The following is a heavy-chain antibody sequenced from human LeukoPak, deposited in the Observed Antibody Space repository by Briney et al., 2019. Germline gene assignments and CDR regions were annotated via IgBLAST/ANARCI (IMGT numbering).Heavy chain of an antibody. Sequence: SETLSLTCTVSGGSISSHYWSWIRQPAGKGLEWIGRIYTSGSTNYNPSLKSRVTMSVDTSKNQFSLKLSSVTAADTAVYYCAREGYSSGWTTDNWFDPWGQGTLVTVSS. J-gene: IGHJ5*02. V-gene: IGHV4-4*07. CDR3: AREGYSSGWTTDNWFDP. D-gene: IGHD6-19*01. CDR1: GGSISSHY. CDR2: IYTSGST.